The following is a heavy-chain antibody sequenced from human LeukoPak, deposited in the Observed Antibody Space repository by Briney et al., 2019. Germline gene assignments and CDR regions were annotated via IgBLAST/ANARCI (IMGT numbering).Heavy chain of an antibody. J-gene: IGHJ3*02. CDR3: AKSRYCSSTSCYPPEAFDI. Sequence: PGGSLRLSCAASGFTVSSNYMSWVRQAPGKGLEWVSVIYSGGSTYYADSVKGRFTISRDNSKNTLYLQMNSLRAEDTAVYYCAKSRYCSSTSCYPPEAFDIWGQGTMVTVSS. D-gene: IGHD2-2*01. CDR2: IYSGGST. V-gene: IGHV3-53*01. CDR1: GFTVSSNY.